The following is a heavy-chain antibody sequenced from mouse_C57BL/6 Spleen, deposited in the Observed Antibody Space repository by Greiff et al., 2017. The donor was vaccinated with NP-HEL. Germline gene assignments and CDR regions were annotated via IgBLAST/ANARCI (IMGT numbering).Heavy chain of an antibody. D-gene: IGHD3-3*01. CDR1: GFTFSSYS. CDR2: ICPGGCYT. V-gene: IGHV5-4*01. CDR3: ARGGDLAWFAY. Sequence: EVQLQESGGGLVKPGGSLKLSCAASGFTFSSYSMSWFRQTPEKRLAWVATICPGGCYTYYPDNVQGRFTISRDNAKNNLYLQMSHLKSEDKAMYYCARGGDLAWFAYWGQGTLVTVSA. J-gene: IGHJ3*01.